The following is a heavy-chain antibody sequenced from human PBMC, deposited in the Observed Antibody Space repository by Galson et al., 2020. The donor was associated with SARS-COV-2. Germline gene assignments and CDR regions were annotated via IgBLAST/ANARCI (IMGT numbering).Heavy chain of an antibody. Sequence: ETSETLSLTCTVPGGSISSYYWSWIRQPPGKGLEWIGYIYYRGSTNYNPSLKSRVTISVDTSKNQFSLKLSSVTAADTAVYYCARMSSIAARNDAFDIWGQGTMVTVSS. CDR3: ARMSSIAARNDAFDI. CDR1: GGSISSYY. D-gene: IGHD6-6*01. J-gene: IGHJ3*02. V-gene: IGHV4-59*01. CDR2: IYYRGST.